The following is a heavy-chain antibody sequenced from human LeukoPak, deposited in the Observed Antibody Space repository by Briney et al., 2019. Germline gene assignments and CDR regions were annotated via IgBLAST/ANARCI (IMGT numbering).Heavy chain of an antibody. D-gene: IGHD6-13*01. CDR1: GYTFTSYY. CDR2: INPSGGST. Sequence: ASVKVSCKASGYTFTSYYMHWVRQAPGQGLEWMGIINPSGGSTSYAQKFQGRVTMTRDTSTSTVYMELSSLRSEDTAVYYYARDNRVPGIAAAGRDYYYYYGMDVWGQGTTVTVSS. CDR3: ARDNRVPGIAAAGRDYYYYYGMDV. J-gene: IGHJ6*02. V-gene: IGHV1-46*01.